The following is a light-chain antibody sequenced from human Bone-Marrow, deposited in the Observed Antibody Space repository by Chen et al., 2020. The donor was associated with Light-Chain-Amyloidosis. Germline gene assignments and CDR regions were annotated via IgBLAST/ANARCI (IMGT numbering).Light chain of an antibody. CDR2: DDS. V-gene: IGLV3-21*02. CDR1: NIGSTS. CDR3: QVWDRSSDRPV. J-gene: IGLJ3*02. Sequence: SYVLTQPSSVSVAPGQTATIACGGNNIGSTSVHWYQQTPGQAPLLVVYDDSDRPSGIPERLSGCNSGNTATLTISGVEAVDEADYYCQVWDRSSDRPVFGGGPKLTIL.